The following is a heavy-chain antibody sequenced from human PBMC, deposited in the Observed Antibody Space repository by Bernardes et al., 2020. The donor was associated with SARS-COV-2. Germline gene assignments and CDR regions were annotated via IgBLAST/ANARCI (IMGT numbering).Heavy chain of an antibody. Sequence: ASVKVSCKASGYTFTGYYMHWVQQAPGQGLEWMGWINPNSGGTNYAQKFQGWVTMTRDTSISTAYMELSRLRSDDTAVYYCARAGGNYAYYYYGMDVWGQGTTVTVSS. D-gene: IGHD4-4*01. CDR2: INPNSGGT. V-gene: IGHV1-2*04. CDR3: ARAGGNYAYYYYGMDV. CDR1: GYTFTGYY. J-gene: IGHJ6*02.